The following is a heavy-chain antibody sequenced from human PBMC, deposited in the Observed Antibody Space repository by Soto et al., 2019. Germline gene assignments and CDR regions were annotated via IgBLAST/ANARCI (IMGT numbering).Heavy chain of an antibody. Sequence: VKVSCKASGGTFSSYAISWVRQAPGQGLEWMGGIIPIFGTANYAQKFQGRVTITADESTSTAYMELSSLRSEDTAVYYCAATPYSSIYYYYYYGMDVWGQGTTVTVSS. CDR2: IIPIFGTA. CDR1: GGTFSSYA. D-gene: IGHD6-13*01. CDR3: AATPYSSIYYYYYYGMDV. J-gene: IGHJ6*02. V-gene: IGHV1-69*13.